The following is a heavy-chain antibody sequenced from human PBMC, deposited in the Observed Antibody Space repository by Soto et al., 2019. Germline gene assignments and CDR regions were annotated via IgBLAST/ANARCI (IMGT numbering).Heavy chain of an antibody. D-gene: IGHD3-10*01. Sequence: EVQLLESGGGLVQPGGSLRLSCAASGFTFSTYAMSWVRQAPGKGLEWVSTINYSGDSTYYADSVKGRFTISRDNSKTTLSLQMNSLRAVDTAVYYCAKVGSAELLYGLDVWGQGTSVTVSS. J-gene: IGHJ6*02. V-gene: IGHV3-23*01. CDR2: INYSGDST. CDR1: GFTFSTYA. CDR3: AKVGSAELLYGLDV.